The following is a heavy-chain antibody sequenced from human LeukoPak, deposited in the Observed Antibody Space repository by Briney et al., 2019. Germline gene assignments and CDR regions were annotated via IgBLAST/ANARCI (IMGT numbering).Heavy chain of an antibody. D-gene: IGHD2-2*01. V-gene: IGHV4-59*01. Sequence: SETLSLTCTVSGDSLSIYYWSWVRHPPGKGLEWIGYIYYIGSTNYNPSLKSRATISVDTSKNQFSLKLSSVTAADTAMYYCARMSLSYCSSTSCSNLIDYWGQGTLVTVSS. CDR3: ARMSLSYCSSTSCSNLIDY. J-gene: IGHJ4*02. CDR1: GDSLSIYY. CDR2: IYYIGST.